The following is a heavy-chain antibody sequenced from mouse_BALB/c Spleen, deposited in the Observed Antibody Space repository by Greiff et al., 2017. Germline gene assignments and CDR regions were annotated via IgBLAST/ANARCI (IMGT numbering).Heavy chain of an antibody. CDR2: INPSTGYT. CDR1: GYTFTSYW. CDR3: ARSLVRGYYAMDY. V-gene: IGHV1-7*01. D-gene: IGHD2-14*01. J-gene: IGHJ4*01. Sequence: VQLQESGAELAKPGASVKMSCKASGYTFTSYWMHWVKQRPGQGLEWIGYINPSTGYTEYNQKFKDKATLTADKSSSTAYMQLSSLTSEDSAVYYCARSLVRGYYAMDYWGQGTSVTVSS.